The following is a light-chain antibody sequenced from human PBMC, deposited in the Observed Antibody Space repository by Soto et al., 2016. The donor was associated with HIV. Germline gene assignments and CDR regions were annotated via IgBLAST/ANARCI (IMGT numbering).Light chain of an antibody. V-gene: IGKV1-16*02. Sequence: DIQMTQSPSSLSASVGDRVTITCRASQDINNYLAWFQQKPGKAPKSLIYAASTLQSGVSSKFSGSGSGTDFTLTISSLQPDDFATYYCQQYNSYSYTFGQGTKLEIK. CDR3: QQYNSYSYT. CDR1: QDINNY. J-gene: IGKJ2*01. CDR2: AAS.